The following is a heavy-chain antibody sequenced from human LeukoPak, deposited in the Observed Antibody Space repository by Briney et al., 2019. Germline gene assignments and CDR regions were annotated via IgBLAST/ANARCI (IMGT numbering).Heavy chain of an antibody. J-gene: IGHJ6*03. CDR3: ARSPRTYYDFWSGYYPDYYYYYMDV. Sequence: SETLSLTCTVSGGSISTSSYYWGWIRQPPGKGLEWIGTIFYSGSTYYNPSLKSRVTVSLVTSKNQFSLKLSSVTAADTAVYYCARSPRTYYDFWSGYYPDYYYYYMDVWGKGTTVTVSS. D-gene: IGHD3-3*01. CDR2: IFYSGST. CDR1: GGSISTSSYY. V-gene: IGHV4-39*07.